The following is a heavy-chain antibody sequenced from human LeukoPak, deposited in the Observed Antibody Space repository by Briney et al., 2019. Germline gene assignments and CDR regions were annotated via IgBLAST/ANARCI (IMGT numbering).Heavy chain of an antibody. V-gene: IGHV1-2*04. CDR3: ARDGVAGTGYFDY. Sequence: ASVKVSCKASGYTFTGYYMHWVRQAPGQGLEWMGWINPNSGGTNYAQKFQGWVTMTRDTFISTAYMELSRLRSDDTAVYYCARDGVAGTGYFDYWGQGTLVTVSS. D-gene: IGHD6-19*01. J-gene: IGHJ4*02. CDR2: INPNSGGT. CDR1: GYTFTGYY.